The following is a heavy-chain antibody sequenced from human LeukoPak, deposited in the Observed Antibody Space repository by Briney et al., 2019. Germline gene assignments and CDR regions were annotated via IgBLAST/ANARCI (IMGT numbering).Heavy chain of an antibody. J-gene: IGHJ3*02. CDR3: ARGSSRAPVHGAFDI. Sequence: PGGSLSLSCVASGFTLSSYSMNWDRQAQGKGLEWVSSISSSSSYIYYADSVKGRFSISRDNAKKSLYLQMNSLRAEDTAVYDCARGSSRAPVHGAFDIWGQGTMVTVSS. V-gene: IGHV3-21*01. CDR2: ISSSSSYI. CDR1: GFTLSSYS.